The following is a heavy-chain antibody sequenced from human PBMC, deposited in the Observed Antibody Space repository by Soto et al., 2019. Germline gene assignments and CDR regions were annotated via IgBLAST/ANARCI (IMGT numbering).Heavy chain of an antibody. CDR2: IYHSGST. V-gene: IGHV4-39*01. CDR3: ARHLGYGDYKYYFDY. Sequence: PSETLSLTCTVSGGSISSSSYYWGWIRQPPGKGLEWIGSIYHSGSTYYNPSLKSRVTISVDTSKNQFSLKLSSVTAADTAVYYCARHLGYGDYKYYFDYWGQGTLVTVSS. D-gene: IGHD4-17*01. CDR1: GGSISSSSYY. J-gene: IGHJ4*02.